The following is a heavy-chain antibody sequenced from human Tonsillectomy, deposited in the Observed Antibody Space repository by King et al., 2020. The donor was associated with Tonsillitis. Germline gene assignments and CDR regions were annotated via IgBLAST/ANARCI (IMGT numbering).Heavy chain of an antibody. V-gene: IGHV3-73*01. CDR2: IRSKANSYAT. CDR1: GFTFSGSA. CDR3: TRPGAAGYYYYMDV. Sequence: VQLVESGGGLVQPGGSLKLSCAASGFTFSGSAMHWVRQASWKGLEWVGRIRSKANSYATAYAASVKGRFTISRDDSKNTAYLQMNSLKTEDTAVYYCTRPGAAGYYYYMDVWGKGTTVTVSS. D-gene: IGHD6-13*01. J-gene: IGHJ6*03.